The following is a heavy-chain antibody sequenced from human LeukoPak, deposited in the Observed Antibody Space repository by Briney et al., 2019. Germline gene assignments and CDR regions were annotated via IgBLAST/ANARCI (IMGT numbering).Heavy chain of an antibody. CDR1: GGSISSYY. CDR2: VYSTGST. J-gene: IGHJ3*02. V-gene: IGHV4-59*08. CDR3: ARRSVVTAINFDAFDM. D-gene: IGHD2-21*02. Sequence: PSETLSLTCTISGGSISSYYWNWIRQPPGKGLEWIGYVYSTGSTKYNPSLQSRVTISLDTSNNQFSLKLSSVTAADTAVYYCARRSVVTAINFDAFDMWGQGTMVTVSS.